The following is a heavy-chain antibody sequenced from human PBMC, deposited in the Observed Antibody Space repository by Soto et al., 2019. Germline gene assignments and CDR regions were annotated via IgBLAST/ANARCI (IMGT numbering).Heavy chain of an antibody. CDR3: ARGRTVNFYGMDV. J-gene: IGHJ6*02. V-gene: IGHV1-2*02. CDR2: INPHSGDT. Sequence: QVQLVQSGAEVKKPGASVKVSYVASGYTFPDHYIHWVRQAPGQGLEWMGWINPHSGDTIYAQKFQGRVTLTRDTSISTAYMEVSRLRSDDTAVYYCARGRTVNFYGMDVWGQGTTVTVSS. D-gene: IGHD4-17*01. CDR1: GYTFPDHY.